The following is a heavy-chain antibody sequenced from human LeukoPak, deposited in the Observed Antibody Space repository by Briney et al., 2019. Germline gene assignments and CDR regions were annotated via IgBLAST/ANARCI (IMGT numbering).Heavy chain of an antibody. CDR1: GFTFSSYW. Sequence: PGGSLRLSCAASGFTFSSYWMSWVRQAPGKGLEWVANIKQDGSEKYYVDSVKGRFTISRDNAKNSLYLQMNSLRAEDTAVYYCARDNGIAAADSFDYWGQGTLVTVSS. V-gene: IGHV3-7*01. CDR2: IKQDGSEK. J-gene: IGHJ4*02. CDR3: ARDNGIAAADSFDY. D-gene: IGHD6-13*01.